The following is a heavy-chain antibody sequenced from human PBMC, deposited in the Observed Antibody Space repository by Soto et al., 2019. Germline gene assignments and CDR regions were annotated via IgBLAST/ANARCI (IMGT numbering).Heavy chain of an antibody. CDR3: ASRSAYCGGDCYSGDAFDI. J-gene: IGHJ3*02. V-gene: IGHV1-69*13. Sequence: GASVKVSCKASGGTFSSYAISWVRQAPGQGLEWMGGIIPIFGTANYAQKFQGRVTITADESTSTAYMELSSLRSEDTAVYYCASRSAYCGGDCYSGDAFDIWGQGTMVTVSS. CDR1: GGTFSSYA. D-gene: IGHD2-21*02. CDR2: IIPIFGTA.